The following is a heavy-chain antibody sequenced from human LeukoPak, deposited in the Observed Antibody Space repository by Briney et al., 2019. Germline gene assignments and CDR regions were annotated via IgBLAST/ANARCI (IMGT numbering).Heavy chain of an antibody. D-gene: IGHD3/OR15-3a*01. CDR2: IYAGDTI. V-gene: IGHV3-66*01. Sequence: GGSLRLSRVVSGFSVRNNYVSWVRQAPGKGLEWVSVIYAGDTIHYADSVKGRFTISRDNSKNTVYLQMNSLRAEDTALYYCATIGTGDYREDSWGQGTLVTVSS. J-gene: IGHJ4*02. CDR1: GFSVRNNY. CDR3: ATIGTGDYREDS.